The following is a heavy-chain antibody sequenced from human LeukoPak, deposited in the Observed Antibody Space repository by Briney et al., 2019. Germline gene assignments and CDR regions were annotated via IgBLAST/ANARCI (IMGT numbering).Heavy chain of an antibody. V-gene: IGHV3-23*01. Sequence: GGSPRLSCAASGFTFSSYAMIWVRQAPEKGLEWVSSISGSGDTTYHADSVKGRFTISRDNSKNTLYLQMNSLRVEDTAVYHCAKDGAAAGFNWLDPWGQGTLVSVSS. CDR1: GFTFSSYA. CDR3: AKDGAAAGFNWLDP. CDR2: ISGSGDTT. D-gene: IGHD6-13*01. J-gene: IGHJ5*02.